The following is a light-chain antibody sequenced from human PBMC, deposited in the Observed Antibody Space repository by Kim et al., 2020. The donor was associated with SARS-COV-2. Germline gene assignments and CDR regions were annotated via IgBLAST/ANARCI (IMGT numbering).Light chain of an antibody. J-gene: IGLJ1*01. CDR1: SSDVGGYNY. V-gene: IGLV2-14*03. Sequence: GQSITSSCTGTSSDVGGYNYVSWYQQHPGKAPKLIIYDVTKRPSGVSNRFSGSKSGNTASLTISGLQAEDEADYYCSSYTSSSTYVFGIGTKVTVL. CDR3: SSYTSSSTYV. CDR2: DVT.